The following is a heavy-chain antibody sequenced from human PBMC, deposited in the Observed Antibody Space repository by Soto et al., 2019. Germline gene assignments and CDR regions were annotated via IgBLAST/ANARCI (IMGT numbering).Heavy chain of an antibody. CDR1: GFIFSNHA. V-gene: IGHV3-23*01. J-gene: IGHJ4*02. CDR2: VSGSGTST. D-gene: IGHD6-13*01. CDR3: AKSGSTWYYFDS. Sequence: GGSLRLSCAASGFIFSNHAMSWVRQAPGKGLEWVSVVSGSGTSTDYADSVKGRLTISRDNSKNTVHLQMNSLRAEDTAIYYCAKSGSTWYYFDSWGQGPLVTVSS.